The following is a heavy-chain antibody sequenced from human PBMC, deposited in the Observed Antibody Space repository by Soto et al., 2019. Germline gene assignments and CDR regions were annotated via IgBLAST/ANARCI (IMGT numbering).Heavy chain of an antibody. CDR2: IYYSGST. CDR1: GGSISSSSYY. Sequence: SETLSLTCTVSGGSISSSSYYWGWIRQHPGKGLEWIGYIYYSGSTYYNPSLKSRITISVDTSKSQSSLKLSSVTAADTAVYYCASTAYYYDSGSYFGWFDPWGQGTLVTVSS. CDR3: ASTAYYYDSGSYFGWFDP. D-gene: IGHD3-10*01. J-gene: IGHJ5*02. V-gene: IGHV4-31*03.